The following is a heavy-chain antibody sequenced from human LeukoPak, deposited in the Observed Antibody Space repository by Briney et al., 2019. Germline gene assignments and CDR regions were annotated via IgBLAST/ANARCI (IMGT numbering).Heavy chain of an antibody. CDR2: TYSGGST. CDR3: ARSITGRASFDY. D-gene: IGHD1-14*01. CDR1: GFTVSSNY. V-gene: IGHV3-66*01. J-gene: IGHJ4*02. Sequence: PGGSLRLSCAASGFTVSSNYMSWVRQAPGKGLEWVSLTYSGGSTYYADSVQGRFTISRDNSKTTLYLQMNSLRAEDTAVYYCARSITGRASFDYWGLGTLVTVSS.